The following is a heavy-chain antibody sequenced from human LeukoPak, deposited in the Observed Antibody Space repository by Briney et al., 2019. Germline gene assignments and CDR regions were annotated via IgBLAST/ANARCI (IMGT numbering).Heavy chain of an antibody. D-gene: IGHD5-18*01. V-gene: IGHV3-48*03. J-gene: IGHJ4*02. CDR3: ARQQLQLWYD. CDR1: GFTFSSYE. CDR2: ISSSAGTT. Sequence: TGGSLRLSCAASGFTFSSYEMNWVRQAPGKGLEWVSYISSSAGTTYYADSVKGRFTISRDNAKNSLYLQMNSLRAKDTAVCYCARQQLQLWYDWGQGTLVTVSS.